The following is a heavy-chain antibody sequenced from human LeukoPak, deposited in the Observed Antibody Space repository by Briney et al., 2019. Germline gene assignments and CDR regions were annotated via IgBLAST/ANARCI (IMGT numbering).Heavy chain of an antibody. J-gene: IGHJ3*01. CDR1: GGSIRSHY. CDR2: IHYTGGT. V-gene: IGHV4-59*11. CDR3: AREGKPEYSSSSYAFDV. Sequence: ASETLSLTCTVSGGSIRSHYWSWIRQPPGKGLEWIGYIHYTGGTNSDPSLKSRVTISVDTSKNQFSLKLSSVTAADTAVYYCAREGKPEYSSSSYAFDVWGQGTMVTVSS. D-gene: IGHD6-6*01.